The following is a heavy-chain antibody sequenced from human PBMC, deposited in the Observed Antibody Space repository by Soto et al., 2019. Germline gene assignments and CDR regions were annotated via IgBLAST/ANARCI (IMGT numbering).Heavy chain of an antibody. CDR3: ARGGGVTTTGDDY. CDR1: GGSINTATHS. CDR2: IYHSGST. V-gene: IGHV4-30-2*01. J-gene: IGHJ4*02. D-gene: IGHD4-4*01. Sequence: SETLSLTCAVSGGSINTATHSWSWIRQPPGKGLEWIGYIYHSGSTYYNPSVKSRVTISIDKSNNQFSLRLSSVTAADTAVYYCARGGGVTTTGDDYWGQGILVTVSS.